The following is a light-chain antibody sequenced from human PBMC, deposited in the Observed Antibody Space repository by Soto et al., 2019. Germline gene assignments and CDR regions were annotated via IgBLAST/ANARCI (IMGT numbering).Light chain of an antibody. J-gene: IGKJ4*01. CDR2: AAS. CDR1: QSISSY. Sequence: DIQMTQSPSSLSASVGDRVTITCRASQSISSYLNWYQQKPGKAPKLLIYAASSLQSGVPSRFSGSGSGTDFTLTISSLQPEDFXTXXCQQSYSTPLTFGGGTKVEIK. V-gene: IGKV1-39*01. CDR3: QQSYSTPLT.